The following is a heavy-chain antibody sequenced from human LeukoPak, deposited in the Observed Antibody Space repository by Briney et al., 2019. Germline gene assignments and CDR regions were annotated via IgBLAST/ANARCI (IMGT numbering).Heavy chain of an antibody. D-gene: IGHD2-2*01. Sequence: GASVKVSSMASGGTFTSYAIGWVRQAPGEGLEWMGGIIPIFGTGNYAQKCQGRVTITTDESTSTAYMELSSLRSEDTAVYYCASGLYCSSNSCSPDFDYWGQGTLVTVSS. CDR3: ASGLYCSSNSCSPDFDY. CDR2: IIPIFGTG. V-gene: IGHV1-69*05. J-gene: IGHJ4*02. CDR1: GGTFTSYA.